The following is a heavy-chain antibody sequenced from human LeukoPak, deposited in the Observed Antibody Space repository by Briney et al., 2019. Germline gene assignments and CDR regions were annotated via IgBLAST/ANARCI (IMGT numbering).Heavy chain of an antibody. CDR3: AKDTLSGDSSGNDAFDI. D-gene: IGHD3-22*01. CDR2: IWYDGSKK. V-gene: IGHV3-33*06. Sequence: GGSLRLSCAASGFTFSSYGMHWVRQAPGKGLEWVAVIWYDGSKKYYADSVKGRFTISRDNSKNTLYLQMNSLRAEDTAVYYCAKDTLSGDSSGNDAFDIWGQGTMVTVSS. J-gene: IGHJ3*02. CDR1: GFTFSSYG.